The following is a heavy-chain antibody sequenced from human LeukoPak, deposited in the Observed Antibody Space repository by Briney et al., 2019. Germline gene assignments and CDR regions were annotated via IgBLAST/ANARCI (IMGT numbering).Heavy chain of an antibody. CDR1: GFTFSDYY. CDR3: ARERIADRHAFDI. CDR2: ISSSSSYT. J-gene: IGHJ3*02. V-gene: IGHV3-11*06. Sequence: GGSLRLSCAASGFTFSDYYMSWIRQAPGKGLEWVSYISSSSSYTNYADSVEGRFTISRDNAKNSLYPQMNSLRAEDTAVYYCARERIADRHAFDIWGQGTMVTVSS. D-gene: IGHD6-13*01.